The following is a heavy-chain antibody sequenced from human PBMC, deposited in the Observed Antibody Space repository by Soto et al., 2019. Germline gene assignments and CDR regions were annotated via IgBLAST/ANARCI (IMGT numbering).Heavy chain of an antibody. CDR1: GGSMSSYY. CDR3: ARLGGALSGDFDY. J-gene: IGHJ4*02. D-gene: IGHD3-10*01. CDR2: IYYSGST. Sequence: SXTLSLACTVSGGSMSSYYWSWIRQPPGKGLEWIGYIYYSGSTNYNPSLKSRVTISVDTSKNQFSLKLSSVTAADTAVYYCARLGGALSGDFDYWGQGTLVTVSS. V-gene: IGHV4-59*08.